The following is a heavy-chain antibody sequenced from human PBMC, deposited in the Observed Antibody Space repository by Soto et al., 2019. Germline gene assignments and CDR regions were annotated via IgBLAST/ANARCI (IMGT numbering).Heavy chain of an antibody. D-gene: IGHD6-13*01. CDR1: GYSFTSYW. V-gene: IGHV5-10-1*01. Sequence: GESLKISSKGSGYSFTSYWISWVRQMPGKGLEWMGRIDPSDSYTNYSPSFQGHVTISADKSISTAYLQWSSLKASDTAMYYCARVYSSSWYVDYWGQGTLVTVSS. CDR2: IDPSDSYT. J-gene: IGHJ4*02. CDR3: ARVYSSSWYVDY.